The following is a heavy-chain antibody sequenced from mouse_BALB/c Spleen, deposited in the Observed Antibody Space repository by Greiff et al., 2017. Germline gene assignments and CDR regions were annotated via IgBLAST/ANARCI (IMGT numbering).Heavy chain of an antibody. CDR3: ARRGTTVVAPYYYAMDY. CDR1: GFSLTSYG. D-gene: IGHD1-1*01. CDR2: IWSGGST. V-gene: IGHV2-2*02. Sequence: VKLVESGPGLVQPSQSLSITCTVSGFSLTSYGVHWVRQSPGKGLEWLGVIWSGGSTDYNAAFISRLSISKDNSKSQVFFKMNSLQANDTAIYYCARRGTTVVAPYYYAMDYWGQGTSVTVSS. J-gene: IGHJ4*01.